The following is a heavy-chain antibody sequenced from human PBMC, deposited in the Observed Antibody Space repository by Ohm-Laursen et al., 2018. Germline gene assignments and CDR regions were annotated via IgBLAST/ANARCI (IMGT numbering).Heavy chain of an antibody. CDR2: VYYSGST. Sequence: SETLSLTCTVSGASINSHHWSFIRQPPGKGLEWIAFVYYSGSTYYNPSLKSRVSMSVDTSNNQFSLQLRYVTAADAAVYYCARGKRWYADFGYWGQGALVTVSS. J-gene: IGHJ4*02. CDR3: ARGKRWYADFGY. CDR1: GASINSHH. V-gene: IGHV4-59*11. D-gene: IGHD5-24*01.